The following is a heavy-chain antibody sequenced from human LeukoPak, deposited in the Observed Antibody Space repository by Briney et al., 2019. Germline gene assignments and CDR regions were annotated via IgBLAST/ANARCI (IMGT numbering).Heavy chain of an antibody. CDR3: ARSEYYDFWSGSHYYYMDV. CDR2: IIPVFGTS. Sequence: ASVKVSCKASGGTFSSYAISWVRQAPGQGLEWMGGIIPVFGTSNYAQKFQGRVTITADKSTSTAYMELSSLRSEDTAVYYCARSEYYDFWSGSHYYYMDVWGKGTTVTVSS. V-gene: IGHV1-69*06. J-gene: IGHJ6*03. CDR1: GGTFSSYA. D-gene: IGHD3-3*01.